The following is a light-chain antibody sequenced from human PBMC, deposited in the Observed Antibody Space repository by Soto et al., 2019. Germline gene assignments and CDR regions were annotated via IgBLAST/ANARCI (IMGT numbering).Light chain of an antibody. CDR1: QSVSAW. CDR2: DAS. CDR3: QQYINFPGT. Sequence: DIQMTQSPSTLSASVGDRITITCRASQSVSAWVAWYQQKPGKAPKVVIYDASSLESGVPSRFAGSRSGTEFTLTINSLQPDDSATYYCQQYINFPGTFGKGTTVEI. J-gene: IGKJ1*01. V-gene: IGKV1-5*01.